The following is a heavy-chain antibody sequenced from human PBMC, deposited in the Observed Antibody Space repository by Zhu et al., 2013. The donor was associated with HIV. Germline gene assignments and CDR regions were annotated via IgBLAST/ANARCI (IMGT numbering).Heavy chain of an antibody. CDR3: ARVDTHMGGYYGMDV. Sequence: QVQLVQSGAEVKKPGASVRVSCKASGYTFTSLGITWVRQAPGQGLEWMAWISGYDGDTKYAQNLQGRLTLTTDTSTSTAYMELRSLRSDDTAIYYCARVDTHMGGYYGMDVWGQG. CDR1: GYTFTSLG. J-gene: IGHJ6*02. V-gene: IGHV1-18*01. D-gene: IGHD5-18*01. CDR2: ISGYDGDT.